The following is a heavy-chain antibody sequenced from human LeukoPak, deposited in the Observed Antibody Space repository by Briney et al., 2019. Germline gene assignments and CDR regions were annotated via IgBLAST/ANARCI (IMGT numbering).Heavy chain of an antibody. CDR3: ARTQWRREYYFDY. V-gene: IGHV4-4*02. Sequence: PSETLSLTCAVSGGSISSSNWWSWVRQPPRKGLEWIGEIYHSGSTNYNPSLKSRVTISVDKSKNQFSLKLSSVTAADTAVYYCARTQWRREYYFDYWGQGTLVTVSS. J-gene: IGHJ4*02. D-gene: IGHD6-19*01. CDR2: IYHSGST. CDR1: GGSISSSNW.